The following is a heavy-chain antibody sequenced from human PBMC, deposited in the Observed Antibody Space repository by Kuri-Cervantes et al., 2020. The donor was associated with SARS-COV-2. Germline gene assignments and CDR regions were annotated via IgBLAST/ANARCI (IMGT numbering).Heavy chain of an antibody. Sequence: SETLSLTCAVSGGSISSGGYFWSWTRQPPGKGLEWIGYIYHRGSTYYNPSLKSRVTISVDRSKNQFSLKLWSVTAADTAVYYCATPFGVVPYWGRGTLVTVSS. CDR3: ATPFGVVPY. CDR2: IYHRGST. CDR1: GGSISSGGYF. J-gene: IGHJ4*02. V-gene: IGHV4-30-2*01. D-gene: IGHD3-3*01.